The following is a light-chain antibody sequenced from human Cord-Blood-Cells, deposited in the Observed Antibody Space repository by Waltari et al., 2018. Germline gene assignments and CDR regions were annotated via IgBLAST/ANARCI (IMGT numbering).Light chain of an antibody. CDR2: GAS. CDR3: QQYNNWPPLT. V-gene: IGKV3-15*01. CDR1: QSVSSN. Sequence: EIVITQYPATLSVSPGERAVISCRASQSVSSNLAWYQQKPGQAPRLLIYGASTRATGIPARFSGSGSGTEFTLTISSLQSEDFAVYYCQQYNNWPPLTFGGGTKVEIK. J-gene: IGKJ4*01.